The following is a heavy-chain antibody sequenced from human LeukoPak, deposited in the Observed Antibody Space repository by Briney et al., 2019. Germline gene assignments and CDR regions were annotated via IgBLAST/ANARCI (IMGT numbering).Heavy chain of an antibody. CDR1: GFTFSNYA. CDR3: AKGGV. V-gene: IGHV3-23*01. J-gene: IGHJ6*02. CDR2: ISGSGGGT. Sequence: PGGSLRLSCAASGFTFSNYAMNWVRQAPGKGLEWVSAISGSGGGTFYADSVKGRFTISRDNSKNTLYLQMNSLRVEDTALYYCAKGGVWGQGIAVTVSS.